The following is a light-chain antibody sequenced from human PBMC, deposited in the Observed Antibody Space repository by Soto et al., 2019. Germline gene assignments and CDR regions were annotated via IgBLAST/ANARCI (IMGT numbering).Light chain of an antibody. Sequence: EIVMTQSPATLSVSPGERATLSCRASQSISNNLTWFQQRPGQAPRLLIYGASTRATGIPARFIGSGSGTEFTLTISSLQSEDFAVYYCQKYNSAPFTFGPGTKVHIK. V-gene: IGKV3-15*01. J-gene: IGKJ3*01. CDR1: QSISNN. CDR3: QKYNSAPFT. CDR2: GAS.